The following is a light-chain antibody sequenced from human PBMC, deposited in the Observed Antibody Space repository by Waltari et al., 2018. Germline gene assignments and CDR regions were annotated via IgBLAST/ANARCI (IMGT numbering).Light chain of an antibody. CDR2: GVS. CDR1: QTISYTT. V-gene: IGKV3-20*01. CDR3: QHYGTSSWT. Sequence: EIVLTQSPGTLYLSPGDRATLSCRSRQTISYTTLAWYQQKPGQGPRLLIYGVSNRHTCVPSRFSGSGSGQDFTLAISRLEPDDFAVYYCQHYGTSSWTFGQGTKVEVK. J-gene: IGKJ1*01.